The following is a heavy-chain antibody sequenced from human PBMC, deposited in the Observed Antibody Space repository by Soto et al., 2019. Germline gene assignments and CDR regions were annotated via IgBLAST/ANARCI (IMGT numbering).Heavy chain of an antibody. CDR1: GFTFSSYW. CDR2: IKQDGSEK. Sequence: PGGSLRLSCAASGFTFSSYWMSWVRQAPGKGLEWVANIKQDGSEKYYVDSVKGRFTISRDNAKNSLYLQMNSLRAEDTAVYYCARGLQLVGWYYYYGMAVWGQGTTVTVS. J-gene: IGHJ6*02. D-gene: IGHD6-13*01. CDR3: ARGLQLVGWYYYYGMAV. V-gene: IGHV3-7*01.